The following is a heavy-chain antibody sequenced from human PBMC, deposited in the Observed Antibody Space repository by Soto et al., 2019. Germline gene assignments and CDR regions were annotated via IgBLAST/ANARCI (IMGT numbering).Heavy chain of an antibody. CDR2: ITSDTNTI. CDR3: ARSVEGHFDY. CDR1: GFRFNIYS. J-gene: IGHJ4*02. D-gene: IGHD6-19*01. V-gene: IGHV3-48*02. Sequence: EVQLVESGGGLVQPGGSLRLSCAASGFRFNIYSMNWVRQAPGKGLEWSAYITSDTNTIKYGDSVKGRFTISRDNARNLVYLQMTDLRDEDTAVYYCARSVEGHFDYWGQGTVVTVSS.